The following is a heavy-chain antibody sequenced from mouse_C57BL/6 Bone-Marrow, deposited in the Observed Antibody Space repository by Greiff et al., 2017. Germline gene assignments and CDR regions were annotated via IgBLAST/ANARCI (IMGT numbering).Heavy chain of an antibody. CDR3: ARIYDGYNGA. V-gene: IGHV5-17*01. CDR2: ISSGSSTL. J-gene: IGHJ4*01. Sequence: EVQVVESGGGLVKPGGSLKLSCAASGFTFSDYGMHWVRQAPEKGLEWVAYISSGSSTLYSADTVKGRFTISRDNAKNTLFLQMTSLRSEDTAVYYCARIYDGYNGAWGQGTSVTVSS. D-gene: IGHD2-3*01. CDR1: GFTFSDYG.